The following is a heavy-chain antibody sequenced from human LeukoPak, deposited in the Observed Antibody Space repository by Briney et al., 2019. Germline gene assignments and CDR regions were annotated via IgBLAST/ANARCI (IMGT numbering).Heavy chain of an antibody. J-gene: IGHJ5*02. CDR2: INPNSGGT. V-gene: IGHV1-2*02. D-gene: IGHD2-15*01. CDR3: ASCPWYCSGGSCYHMNWFDP. CDR1: GYTFTGYY. Sequence: ASVKVSCKASGYTFTGYYMHWVRQAPGQGREWMGWINPNSGGTNYAQKFQGRVTMTRDTSISTAYMELSRLRSDDTAVYYCASCPWYCSGGSCYHMNWFDPWGQGTLVTVSS.